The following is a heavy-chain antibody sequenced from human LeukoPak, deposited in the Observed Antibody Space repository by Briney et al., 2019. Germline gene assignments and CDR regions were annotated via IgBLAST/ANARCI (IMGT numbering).Heavy chain of an antibody. V-gene: IGHV3-23*01. CDR2: ITSTT. D-gene: IGHD2-2*01. CDR3: AKGGGYQLLWIDY. J-gene: IGHJ4*02. CDR1: GFTFSSFA. Sequence: GGSLRLSCAVSGFTFSSFAIGWVRQAPGKGLEWVSTITSTTYYADSVKGRHTISRDNSKNTLYLQMNSLRAEDTAVYYCAKGGGYQLLWIDYWGQGTLVTVSS.